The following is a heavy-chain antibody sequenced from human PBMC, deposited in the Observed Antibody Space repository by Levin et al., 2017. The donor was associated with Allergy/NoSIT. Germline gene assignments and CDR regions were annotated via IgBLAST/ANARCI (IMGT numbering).Heavy chain of an antibody. D-gene: IGHD2-2*01. J-gene: IGHJ4*02. CDR2: ISDDGGST. V-gene: IGHV3-23*01. CDR1: GGSISNSRFY. Sequence: ETLSLTCTVSGGSISNSRFYWGWIRQPPGKGLEWVSTISDDGGSTLYAESMKGRFTISRDNSKSTLYLQMNSLRAEDTAVYYCAKDSFCSGTSCYSGFDAWGQGTLVTVSS. CDR3: AKDSFCSGTSCYSGFDA.